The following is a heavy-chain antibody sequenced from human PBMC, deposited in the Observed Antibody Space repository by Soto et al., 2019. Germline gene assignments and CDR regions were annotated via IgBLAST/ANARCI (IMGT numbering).Heavy chain of an antibody. Sequence: SGDSISSSSYYWCWIRQPPGKGLEWIGSIYSSGSTFYNPSLKSRITISVDTSKNQFFLKLSSVTAADTAVYYCASSGSYSAPLDYWGQGTLVTVSS. J-gene: IGHJ4*02. CDR3: ASSGSYSAPLDY. V-gene: IGHV4-39*01. CDR2: IYSSGST. CDR1: GDSISSSSYY. D-gene: IGHD1-26*01.